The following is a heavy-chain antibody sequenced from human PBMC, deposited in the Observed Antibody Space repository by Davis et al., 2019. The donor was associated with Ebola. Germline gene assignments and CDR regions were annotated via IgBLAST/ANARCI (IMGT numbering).Heavy chain of an antibody. CDR1: GYSFTSYW. Sequence: GESLKISCKGSGYSFTSYWIGWVRQLPGKGLEWMGIIYPGDSDARYSPSFQGQVTISADKSISTAYLQWSSLKASDTAMYYCARRGSTMFNWFDPWGQGTLVTVSS. V-gene: IGHV5-51*01. J-gene: IGHJ5*02. CDR2: IYPGDSDA. CDR3: ARRGSTMFNWFDP. D-gene: IGHD3-10*02.